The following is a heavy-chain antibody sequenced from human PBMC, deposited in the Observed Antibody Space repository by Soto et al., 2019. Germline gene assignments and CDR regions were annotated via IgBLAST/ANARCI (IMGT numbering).Heavy chain of an antibody. Sequence: PSETLSLTCTVSGGSISSYYWSWIRQPPGKGLEWIGYIYYSGSTNYNPSLKSRVTISVDTSKNQFSLKLSSVTAADTAVYYCARYYYDNSGYYYDYWGQGTLVTVSS. D-gene: IGHD3-22*01. CDR1: GGSISSYY. V-gene: IGHV4-59*01. CDR3: ARYYYDNSGYYYDY. CDR2: IYYSGST. J-gene: IGHJ4*02.